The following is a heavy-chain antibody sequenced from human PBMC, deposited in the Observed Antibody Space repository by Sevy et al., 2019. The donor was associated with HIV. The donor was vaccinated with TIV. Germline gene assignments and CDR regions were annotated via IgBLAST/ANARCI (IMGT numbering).Heavy chain of an antibody. CDR2: ISNSSTYT. J-gene: IGHJ4*02. Sequence: GGSLRLSCSASGFTFSDYYMSWIRQAPGKGLEWVSYISNSSTYTTNADSVKGRFTISRDNANNSLYLQMNSLRAEDPVVYFCARVRYKYGSYYFDYWGQGTLVTVSS. CDR1: GFTFSDYY. D-gene: IGHD5-18*01. V-gene: IGHV3-11*05. CDR3: ARVRYKYGSYYFDY.